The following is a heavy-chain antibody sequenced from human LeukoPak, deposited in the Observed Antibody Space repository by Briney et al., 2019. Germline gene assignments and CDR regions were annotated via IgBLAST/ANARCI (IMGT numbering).Heavy chain of an antibody. CDR3: GRDRIGVAGQDY. Sequence: GASVKVSCKASGYTFTAYYMHWVRQAPGQGLEWRGWIDPDSGDTKYAQSFQGRVTMTTDTSISAVFMELSRLRSDDTAVYFCGRDRIGVAGQDYWGPGTLVIVSS. V-gene: IGHV1-2*02. CDR1: GYTFTAYY. D-gene: IGHD6-13*01. CDR2: IDPDSGDT. J-gene: IGHJ4*02.